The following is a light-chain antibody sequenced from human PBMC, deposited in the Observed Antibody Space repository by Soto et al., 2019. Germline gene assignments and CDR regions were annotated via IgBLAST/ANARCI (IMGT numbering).Light chain of an antibody. CDR2: GPS. J-gene: IGKJ1*01. CDR3: QQRSNLPRV. CDR1: QSNTRN. Sequence: IVMAQSPATLSLSPGDRATLSCMASQSNTRNFAWYQQTPRQDPRLLIYGPSTRATGIPARFSGSGSGTDFTLTISSLEPEHFAVYYCQQRSNLPRVFGQETKV. V-gene: IGKV3-15*01.